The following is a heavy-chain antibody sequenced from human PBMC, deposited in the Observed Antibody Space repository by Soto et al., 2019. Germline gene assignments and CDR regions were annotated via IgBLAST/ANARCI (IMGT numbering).Heavy chain of an antibody. J-gene: IGHJ4*02. Sequence: PGGSLRLSCAGSGFNFRSYELNWVRQAPGKGLEWVSYISGSASTIYYADSVKGRFSISRDNAKNSLYLQMNSLRAEDTAVYYCARLEKSGGYQFGNWGQGTQVTVSS. D-gene: IGHD1-26*01. CDR2: ISGSASTI. V-gene: IGHV3-48*03. CDR3: ARLEKSGGYQFGN. CDR1: GFNFRSYE.